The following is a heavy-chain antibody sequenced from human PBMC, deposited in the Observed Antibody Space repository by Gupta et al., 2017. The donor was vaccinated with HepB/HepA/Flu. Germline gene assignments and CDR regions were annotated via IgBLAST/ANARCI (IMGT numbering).Heavy chain of an antibody. V-gene: IGHV3-72*01. CDR2: VRTKAKGYTT. D-gene: IGHD2-21*01. CDR1: AFTFSDHY. Sequence: EVQLVESGGGLVQPGGSLRLSCAASAFTFSDHYMDWVRQVPGKGPEWVGRVRTKAKGYTTGYAASVQGRFTISRDDSRNSVHLQMNNLRIEDTAVYYCARAFTIATDQFDYWGQGTLVTVSS. J-gene: IGHJ4*02. CDR3: ARAFTIATDQFDY.